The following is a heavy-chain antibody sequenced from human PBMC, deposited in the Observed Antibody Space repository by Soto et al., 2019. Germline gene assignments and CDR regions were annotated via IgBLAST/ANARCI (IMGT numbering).Heavy chain of an antibody. CDR1: GGSISSGDYC. D-gene: IGHD6-6*01. CDR3: ARTPNLKYSSSPAPYFDY. J-gene: IGHJ4*02. V-gene: IGHV4-30-4*01. Sequence: PSETLSLTCTVSGGSISSGDYCWSWIRQPPGKGLEWIGYIYYSGSTYYNPSLKSRVTISVDTSKNQFSLKLSSVTAADTAVYYCARTPNLKYSSSPAPYFDYWGQGTLVTVSS. CDR2: IYYSGST.